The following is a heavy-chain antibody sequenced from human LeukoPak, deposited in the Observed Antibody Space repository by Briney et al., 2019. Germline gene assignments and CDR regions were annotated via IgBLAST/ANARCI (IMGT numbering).Heavy chain of an antibody. CDR1: GGSVSSGSYY. CDR3: ARATVAGTKVDY. D-gene: IGHD6-19*01. CDR2: IYYSGST. V-gene: IGHV4-61*01. J-gene: IGHJ4*02. Sequence: SETLSLTCTVSGGSVSSGSYYWSWIRQPPGKGLEWTGYIYYSGSTNYNPSLKSRVTISVDTSKNQFSLKLSSVTAADTAVYYCARATVAGTKVDYWGQGTLVTVSS.